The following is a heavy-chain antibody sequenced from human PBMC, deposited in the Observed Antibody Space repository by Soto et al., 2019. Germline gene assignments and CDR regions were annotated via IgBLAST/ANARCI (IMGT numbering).Heavy chain of an antibody. J-gene: IGHJ4*02. CDR2: MNPNSGNT. Sequence: SVEASCKASGYAYTSYDMTWVRQANGQGLEWMGWMNPNSGNTGCAQKFQGRVTMTRNTSISTAYMELSSLRSEDTAVYYCAREDYGGRPGYWGQGTLVTVSS. CDR1: GYAYTSYD. D-gene: IGHD4-17*01. CDR3: AREDYGGRPGY. V-gene: IGHV1-8*01.